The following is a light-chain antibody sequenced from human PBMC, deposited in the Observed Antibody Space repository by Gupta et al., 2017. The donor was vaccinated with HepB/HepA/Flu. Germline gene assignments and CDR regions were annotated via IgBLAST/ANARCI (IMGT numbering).Light chain of an antibody. Sequence: DIQLTQSPSFLSASVGDRVTITCRASQAISSYVAWYQQRPGKVPNLLIYPASTLQRGVPSRFSGSGSATXFTLTIXSLQPEDSATYYFQQSDNFPLTFGXGTRVEIK. V-gene: IGKV1-9*01. CDR1: QAISSY. CDR3: QQSDNFPLT. CDR2: PAS. J-gene: IGKJ3*01.